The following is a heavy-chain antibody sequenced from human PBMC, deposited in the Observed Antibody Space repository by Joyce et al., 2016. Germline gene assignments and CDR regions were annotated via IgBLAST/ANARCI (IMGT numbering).Heavy chain of an antibody. D-gene: IGHD6-19*01. CDR2: ISATSDVI. CDR3: AKSYGSPWFHY. J-gene: IGHJ4*02. Sequence: EVQLVESGGGLAQPGESLRLSCAASGFIFSDYSMTGVRQTPGQGLEWLAFISATSDVIYYPDSVRGRFTISRDNVKNSLYLQMDSLRAEDSGLYYWAKSYGSPWFHYWGQGTLVTVSS. CDR1: GFIFSDYS. V-gene: IGHV3-48*01.